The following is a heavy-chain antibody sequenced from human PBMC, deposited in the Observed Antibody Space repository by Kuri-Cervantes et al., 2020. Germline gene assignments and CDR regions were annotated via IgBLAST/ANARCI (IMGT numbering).Heavy chain of an antibody. D-gene: IGHD1-26*01. CDR2: ISGSGGST. Sequence: GESLKISCAALGFTFSSYAMSWVRQAPGKGLEWVSAISGSGGSTYYADSVKGRFTISRDNSKNTLYLQMNSLRAEDTAVYYWENDALGFEWELHEGFDYWGQGTLVTVSS. CDR1: GFTFSSYA. CDR3: ENDALGFEWELHEGFDY. V-gene: IGHV3-23*01. J-gene: IGHJ4*02.